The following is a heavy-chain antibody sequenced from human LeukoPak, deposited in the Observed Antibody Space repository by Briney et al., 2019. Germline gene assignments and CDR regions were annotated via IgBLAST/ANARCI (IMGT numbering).Heavy chain of an antibody. D-gene: IGHD3-10*01. V-gene: IGHV4-34*01. J-gene: IGHJ4*02. CDR2: INHSGST. CDR3: ARDQYYYRSGSYGLDY. CDR1: GGSFSGYY. Sequence: SETLSLTCAVYGGSFSGYYWSWIRQPPGKGLEWIGEINHSGSTNYNPSLKSRVTMSVDTSKNQFSLKLSSVTAADTAVYYCARDQYYYRSGSYGLDYWGQGTLVTVSS.